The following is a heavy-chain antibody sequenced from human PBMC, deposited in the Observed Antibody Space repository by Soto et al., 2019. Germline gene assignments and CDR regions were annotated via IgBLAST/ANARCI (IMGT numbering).Heavy chain of an antibody. Sequence: ASVKVSCKASGYTFTNYYLHWVRQAPGQGLEWVGMINPSARSASYAQKLRGRLTMDRDTSTTTVYIELSRLTFEDTAVYFCARDKSAANGVLDHWGQGTLVTVSS. D-gene: IGHD3-10*01. V-gene: IGHV1-46*04. CDR2: INPSARSA. CDR3: ARDKSAANGVLDH. CDR1: GYTFTNYY. J-gene: IGHJ4*02.